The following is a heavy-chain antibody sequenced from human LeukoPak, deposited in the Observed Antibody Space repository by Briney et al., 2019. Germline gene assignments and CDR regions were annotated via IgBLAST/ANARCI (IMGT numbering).Heavy chain of an antibody. Sequence: PGGSLRLSCAASGFTFSSYWMHWVRQAPGKGLVWVSRINSDGSSTSYADSVKGRFTISRDNAKNTLYLQMNSLRVEDTAVYYCARGGHSDIVATNYWGQGTLVTVSS. V-gene: IGHV3-74*01. J-gene: IGHJ4*02. D-gene: IGHD5-12*01. CDR2: INSDGSST. CDR3: ARGGHSDIVATNY. CDR1: GFTFSSYW.